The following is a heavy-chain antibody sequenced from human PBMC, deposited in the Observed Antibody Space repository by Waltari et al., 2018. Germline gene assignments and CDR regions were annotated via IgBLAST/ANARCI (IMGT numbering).Heavy chain of an antibody. J-gene: IGHJ4*02. CDR2: INPDSGGT. Sequence: QVQLVQSGAEVKKPGASVKVSCKASGYTFTGYYMHWVRQAPGQGREGMGRINPDSGGTNYAQKFQGRVTMTRDTSISTAYMELSRLRSDDTAVYYCARDGSLHGGIDYWGQGTLVTVSS. CDR3: ARDGSLHGGIDY. CDR1: GYTFTGYY. D-gene: IGHD1-26*01. V-gene: IGHV1-2*06.